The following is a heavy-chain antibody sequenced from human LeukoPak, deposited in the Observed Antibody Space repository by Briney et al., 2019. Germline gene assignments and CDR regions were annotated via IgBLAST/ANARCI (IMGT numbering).Heavy chain of an antibody. Sequence: PSETLSVTCTVSGGSISSYYWSWIRQPPGKGLEWIGYIYYSGSTNYNPSLKSRVTISVDTSENQFSLKLSSVTAADTAVYYCARTYDFWSGPRFDYWGQGTLVTVSS. CDR3: ARTYDFWSGPRFDY. D-gene: IGHD3-3*01. CDR1: GGSISSYY. V-gene: IGHV4-59*01. CDR2: IYYSGST. J-gene: IGHJ4*02.